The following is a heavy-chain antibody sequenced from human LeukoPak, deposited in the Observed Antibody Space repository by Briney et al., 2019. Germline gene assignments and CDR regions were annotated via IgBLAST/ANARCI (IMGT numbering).Heavy chain of an antibody. J-gene: IGHJ4*02. V-gene: IGHV3-23*01. D-gene: IGHD6-13*01. CDR1: GFTFSSHA. CDR2: ISDSGSST. Sequence: GGSLRLSCAASGFTFSSHAMSWVRQAPGKGLEWVSAISDSGSSTFYADSVKGRFTISRDNSKNTLYLQMNSLRAEDTAVYHCAKARYSTSPSFDYWGQGTLVTVSS. CDR3: AKARYSTSPSFDY.